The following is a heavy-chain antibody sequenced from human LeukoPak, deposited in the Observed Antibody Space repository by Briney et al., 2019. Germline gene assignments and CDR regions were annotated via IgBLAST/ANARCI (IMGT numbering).Heavy chain of an antibody. D-gene: IGHD3-10*01. CDR3: ARGVGFHAFDI. CDR2: INSDGSST. Sequence: PGGSLRLSCAASGFTFSSYWMHWVRQAPGKGLVWVSRINSDGSSTSYADSVKGRFTISRDNAKNTLYLQMNSLRAEDTAVYYCARGVGFHAFDIWGQGTMVTVSS. CDR1: GFTFSSYW. J-gene: IGHJ3*02. V-gene: IGHV3-74*01.